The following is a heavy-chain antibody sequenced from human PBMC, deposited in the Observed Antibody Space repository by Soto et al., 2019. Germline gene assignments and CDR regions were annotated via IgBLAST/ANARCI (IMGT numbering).Heavy chain of an antibody. V-gene: IGHV2-70*11. CDR3: ARTPRGGANVYPYFEF. J-gene: IGHJ4*02. CDR2: IDWDDDK. D-gene: IGHD1-26*01. CDR1: GFSLSTSGVC. Sequence: SGPTLVNPTQTLTLTCTFSGFSLSTSGVCVSWIRLPPGKALEWLARIDWDDDKYYTTSLKTRLTVSKDTAKNQVVLKMTNMDPVDTATYYCARTPRGGANVYPYFEFWGLGTLVTVSS.